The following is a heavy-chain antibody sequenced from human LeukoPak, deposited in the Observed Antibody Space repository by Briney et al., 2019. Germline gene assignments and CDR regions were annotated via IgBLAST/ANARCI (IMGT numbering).Heavy chain of an antibody. D-gene: IGHD4-17*01. J-gene: IGHJ3*02. Sequence: SVKVSCKASGGTFSSYAISWVRQAPGQGLEWMGRIIPIFGTANYAQKFQGRVAITTEESTSTAYMELSSLRSEDTAVYYCARVYGDYGEAFDIWGQGTMVTVSS. CDR2: IIPIFGTA. CDR3: ARVYGDYGEAFDI. V-gene: IGHV1-69*05. CDR1: GGTFSSYA.